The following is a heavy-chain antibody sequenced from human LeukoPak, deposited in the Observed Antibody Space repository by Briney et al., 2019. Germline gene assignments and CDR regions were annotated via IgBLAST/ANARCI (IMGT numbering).Heavy chain of an antibody. CDR2: IKQDGSEK. CDR3: ARGKLGIPCHFDY. CDR1: GFTFSSYW. D-gene: IGHD7-27*01. J-gene: IGHJ4*02. Sequence: PGGSLRLSCAASGFTFSSYWMSWVRQAPGKGLEWVANIKQDGSEKYYVDSVKGRFIISRDNAKNSLYLQMNSLRVEDTAVYYCARGKLGIPCHFDYWGQGTLVTVSS. V-gene: IGHV3-7*01.